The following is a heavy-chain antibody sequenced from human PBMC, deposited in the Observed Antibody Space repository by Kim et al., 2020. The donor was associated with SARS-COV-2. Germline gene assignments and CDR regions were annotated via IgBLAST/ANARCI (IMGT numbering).Heavy chain of an antibody. V-gene: IGHV4-31*03. D-gene: IGHD2-8*02. CDR3: ARVASHYWSFDY. CDR1: GGSISSGGYY. Sequence: SETLSLTCTVSGGSISSGGYYWSWIRQHPGKGLEWIGYIYYSGSTYYNPSLKSRVTISVDTSKNQFSLKLSSVTAADTAVYYCARVASHYWSFDYWGQGTLVTVSS. J-gene: IGHJ4*02. CDR2: IYYSGST.